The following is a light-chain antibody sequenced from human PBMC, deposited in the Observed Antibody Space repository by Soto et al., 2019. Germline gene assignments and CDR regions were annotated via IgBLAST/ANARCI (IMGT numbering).Light chain of an antibody. CDR1: QSIGTW. CDR2: KAS. Sequence: DIQMTQSPSTLSASVGDRVTITCRASQSIGTWLAWYQQKPGKAPKLLIYKASSLESGVPSRFNGSGSGTEFTLTISSLQPDDFATYHCQKYSNYRFTFGPGTKVDIK. CDR3: QKYSNYRFT. J-gene: IGKJ3*01. V-gene: IGKV1-5*03.